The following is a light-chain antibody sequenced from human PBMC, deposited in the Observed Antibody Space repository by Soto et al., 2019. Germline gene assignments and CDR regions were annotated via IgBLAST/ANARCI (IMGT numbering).Light chain of an antibody. V-gene: IGKV1-39*01. Sequence: DIQMTQSPSSLSASLGDRVTITCRASQTISSYLNWYQQKQGKAPKLLIYAASSLQSGVPSRFSGSGSGTDFTLTISSLQPEDFATYYCQQSHGSPLTFGVGTKVEIK. CDR1: QTISSY. CDR3: QQSHGSPLT. CDR2: AAS. J-gene: IGKJ4*01.